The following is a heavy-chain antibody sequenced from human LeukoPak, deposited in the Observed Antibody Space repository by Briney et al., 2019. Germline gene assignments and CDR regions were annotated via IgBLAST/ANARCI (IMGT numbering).Heavy chain of an antibody. J-gene: IGHJ5*02. CDR2: ISSSSGYI. CDR1: GFTFSSYN. CDR3: AKDPLITGWYLDWIDP. Sequence: GGSLRLSCAASGFTFSSYNMNWVRQAPGKGLEWVSSISSSSGYIYYADSVMGRFTISRDNAKNSLYLQMNSLRAEDTAVYYCAKDPLITGWYLDWIDPWGQGTLVTVSS. V-gene: IGHV3-21*01. D-gene: IGHD6-19*01.